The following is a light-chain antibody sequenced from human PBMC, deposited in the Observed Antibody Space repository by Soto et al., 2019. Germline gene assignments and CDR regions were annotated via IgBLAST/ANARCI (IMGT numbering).Light chain of an antibody. J-gene: IGKJ1*01. CDR1: QSVSSY. CDR2: DAS. V-gene: IGKV3-11*01. CDR3: QQRSNWPPT. Sequence: EIVLTQSPATLSLSPGERATLSCRASQSVSSYLDWYQQKPGQAPRLLIYDASNRATGIPARFSGSESGTDLTLTMSSLEPEDFEVYYCQQRSNWPPTFGQGTKVQIK.